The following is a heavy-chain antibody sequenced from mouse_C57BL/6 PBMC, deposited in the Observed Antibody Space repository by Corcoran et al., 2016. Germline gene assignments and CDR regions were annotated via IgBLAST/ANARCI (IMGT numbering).Heavy chain of an antibody. CDR2: INPNNGGT. Sequence: VQLQQSGPELVKPGASVKISCKASGYTFTDYYMNWVKQSHGKSLEWIGDINPNNGGTSYNQKFKGKATLTVDKSSSTAYMELRSLTSEDSAVYYCARRGYYGSSPHAMDYWGQGTSVTVSS. V-gene: IGHV1-26*01. D-gene: IGHD1-1*01. J-gene: IGHJ4*01. CDR3: ARRGYYGSSPHAMDY. CDR1: GYTFTDYY.